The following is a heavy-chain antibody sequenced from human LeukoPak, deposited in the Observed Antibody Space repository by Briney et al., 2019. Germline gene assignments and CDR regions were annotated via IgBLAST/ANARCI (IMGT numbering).Heavy chain of an antibody. CDR1: GGTFSSYA. Sequence: ASVKVSCKASGGTFSSYAISWVRQAPGQGLEWMGGIIPIFGTANYAQKLQGRVTITADESTSTAYMELSSLRSEDTAVDYCARGSGYESQWFDDWGQGTLVTVSS. CDR3: ARGSGYESQWFDD. CDR2: IIPIFGTA. J-gene: IGHJ4*02. V-gene: IGHV1-69*13. D-gene: IGHD5-12*01.